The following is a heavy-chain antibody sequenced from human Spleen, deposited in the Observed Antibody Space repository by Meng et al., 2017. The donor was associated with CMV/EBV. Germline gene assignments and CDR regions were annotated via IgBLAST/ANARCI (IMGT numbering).Heavy chain of an antibody. CDR2: IWYDESKQ. CDR3: AKDAAMVNYFDS. Sequence: CAAAGFRFRGAGMRWVRQAPGRGLVGVALIWYDESKQYYADSVKGRFTISRDNSQNKLYLQMNSLRAEDTAVYYCAKDAAMVNYFDSWGQGTLVTVSS. J-gene: IGHJ4*02. CDR1: GFRFRGAG. D-gene: IGHD5-18*01. V-gene: IGHV3-33*06.